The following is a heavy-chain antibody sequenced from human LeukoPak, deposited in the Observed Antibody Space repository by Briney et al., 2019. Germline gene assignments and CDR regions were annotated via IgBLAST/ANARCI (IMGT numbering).Heavy chain of an antibody. D-gene: IGHD6-19*01. J-gene: IGHJ4*02. CDR3: TTDLQYSSCWLQIDY. V-gene: IGHV3-15*01. CDR2: IKSNTDGGTT. CDR1: GFTFSNAW. Sequence: GGSLRLSCAASGFTFSNAWMSWVRQAPGKGLEWVGRIKSNTDGGTTDYAAPVKGRFTISRDDSKNTLYLQMNSLKTEDTAVYYCTTDLQYSSCWLQIDYWGQGTLVPVSS.